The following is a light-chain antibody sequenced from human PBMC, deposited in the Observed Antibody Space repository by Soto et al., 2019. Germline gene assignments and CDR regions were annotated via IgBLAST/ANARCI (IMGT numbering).Light chain of an antibody. Sequence: IGLKQSPCTVSVSAGDRATLSCRASQSLSRDSLAWYQQKPGRAPRLLIYGASSWPTGIPARFSGSGSGTEFTLTISSLQPEDFAAYYCQHYCSFPRTFGQGTKVDI. CDR2: GAS. V-gene: IGKV3-20*01. CDR3: QHYCSFPRT. CDR1: QSLSRDS. J-gene: IGKJ1*01.